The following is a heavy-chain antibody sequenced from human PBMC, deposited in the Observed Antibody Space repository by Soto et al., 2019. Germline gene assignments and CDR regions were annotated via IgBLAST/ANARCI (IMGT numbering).Heavy chain of an antibody. CDR3: AKRAEYRSSSTFYYMDV. J-gene: IGHJ6*03. CDR1: GFTFSTYA. CDR2: ISGSGGNT. D-gene: IGHD6-6*01. V-gene: IGHV3-23*01. Sequence: EVQLLESGGGLVQPGGSLRLSCAASGFTFSTYAMSWVRQAPGKGLEWVSAISGSGGNTYYADSVKGRITISRDTSKNPLYLHMNSLSAEDTAVYYCAKRAEYRSSSTFYYMDVWGKGTTVTVSS.